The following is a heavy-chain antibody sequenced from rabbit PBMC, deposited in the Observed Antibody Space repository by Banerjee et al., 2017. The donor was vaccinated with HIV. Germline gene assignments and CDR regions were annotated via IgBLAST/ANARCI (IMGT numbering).Heavy chain of an antibody. CDR1: GFSFSSGYD. J-gene: IGHJ6*01. Sequence: QEQLVESGGGLVQPEGSLTLTCTASGFSFSSGYDIVWVRQAPGKGLEWIGSIYTGDGNTYYASWAKGRFTISRNTNQNTVDLKMTSLTAADTATYFCARAARSSTWYGMDLLGPGTLVTV. V-gene: IGHV1S43*01. CDR3: ARAARSSTWYGMDL. D-gene: IGHD8-1*01. CDR2: IYTGDGNT.